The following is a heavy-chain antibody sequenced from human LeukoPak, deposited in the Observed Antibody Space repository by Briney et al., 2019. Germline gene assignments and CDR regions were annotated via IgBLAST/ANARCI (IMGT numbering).Heavy chain of an antibody. CDR3: ARLVSGYLDV. D-gene: IGHD3-3*01. Sequence: GESLRLSCAASGFTFRSYWMTWVRQAPGKGLEWVANIKQDGSEEYYVNSVKGRFTISRDNAKNALYLQMNSLRAEDTAVYYCARLVSGYLDVWGQGTTVTVSS. CDR2: IKQDGSEE. J-gene: IGHJ6*02. CDR1: GFTFRSYW. V-gene: IGHV3-7*05.